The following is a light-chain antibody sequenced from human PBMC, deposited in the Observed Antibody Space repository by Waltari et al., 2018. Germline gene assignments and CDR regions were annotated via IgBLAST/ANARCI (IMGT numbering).Light chain of an antibody. Sequence: DIQMTQSPSSLSASVGDRVTITCRASQSISIYLNWYQQRPGKAPKLLIYTASSLQSGVPSRFSGSGSGADCTLTVSSVQPEDFATYYCQQSYSTPYTFGQGTKLEIK. CDR3: QQSYSTPYT. CDR2: TAS. J-gene: IGKJ2*01. V-gene: IGKV1-39*01. CDR1: QSISIY.